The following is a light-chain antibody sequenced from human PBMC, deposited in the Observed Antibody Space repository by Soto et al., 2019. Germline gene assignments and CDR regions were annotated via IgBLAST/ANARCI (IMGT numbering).Light chain of an antibody. J-gene: IGLJ1*01. V-gene: IGLV1-47*01. CDR1: SSNIGSNY. CDR3: AAWDDSLSALNYV. Sequence: QSVLTQPLSASGTPGQRVPISCSGSSSNIGSNYVYWYQQLPGTAPKLLIYRNNQRPSGVPDRFSGSKSGTSASLAISGLRSEDEADYYCAAWDDSLSALNYVFGTGTKVTVL. CDR2: RNN.